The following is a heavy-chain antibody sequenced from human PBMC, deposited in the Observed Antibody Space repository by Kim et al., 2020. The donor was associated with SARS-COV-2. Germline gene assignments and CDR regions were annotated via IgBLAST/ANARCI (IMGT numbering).Heavy chain of an antibody. Sequence: SVKVSCKASGGTFSSYAISWVRQAPGQGLEWMGRIIPILGIANYAQKFQGRVTITADKSTSTAYMELSSLRSEDTAVYYCAREAGRAIVVVPAAMDVWGKGTTVTVSS. CDR1: GGTFSSYA. D-gene: IGHD2-2*01. CDR3: AREAGRAIVVVPAAMDV. CDR2: IIPILGIA. V-gene: IGHV1-69*04. J-gene: IGHJ6*04.